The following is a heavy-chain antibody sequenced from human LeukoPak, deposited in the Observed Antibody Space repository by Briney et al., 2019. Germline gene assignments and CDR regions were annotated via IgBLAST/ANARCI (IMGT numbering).Heavy chain of an antibody. CDR2: ISSRSTTI. CDR3: ARRDYGDPTDAFDI. V-gene: IGHV3-48*04. CDR1: GSTFSGYS. Sequence: GGSLRLSCAASGSTFSGYSMNWVRQAPGKGLEWVSYISSRSTTIHYADSVKGRFTISRDNAKNSLYLQMYSLRAEDTAVYYCARRDYGDPTDAFDIWGQGTMVTVSS. D-gene: IGHD4-17*01. J-gene: IGHJ3*02.